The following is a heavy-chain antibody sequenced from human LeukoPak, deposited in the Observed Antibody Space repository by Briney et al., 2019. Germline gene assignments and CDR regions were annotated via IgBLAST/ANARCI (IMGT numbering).Heavy chain of an antibody. D-gene: IGHD6-13*01. J-gene: IGHJ6*03. CDR3: ARERAIAAETYYYSYMDV. CDR1: GYTFTSYY. Sequence: GASVKVSCKASGYTFTSYYMHWVRQAPGQGLEGMGWMNPNSGNTGYAQKFQGRVTMTRNTSISTAYMELSSLRSEDTAVYYCARERAIAAETYYYSYMDVWGKGTTVTISS. CDR2: MNPNSGNT. V-gene: IGHV1-8*01.